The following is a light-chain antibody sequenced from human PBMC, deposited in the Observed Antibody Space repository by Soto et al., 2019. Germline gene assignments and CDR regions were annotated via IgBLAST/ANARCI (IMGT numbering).Light chain of an antibody. Sequence: EIVLTQSPGTLSLSPGERATLSCWASQSVSSNLAWYQQKPGQAPRLLIYGTSSRATGIPDRFSGSGSGTDFTLTINRLEPEDFVIYYCQQYGSSPWTFGQGTKVDIK. CDR1: QSVSSN. J-gene: IGKJ1*01. CDR3: QQYGSSPWT. V-gene: IGKV3-20*01. CDR2: GTS.